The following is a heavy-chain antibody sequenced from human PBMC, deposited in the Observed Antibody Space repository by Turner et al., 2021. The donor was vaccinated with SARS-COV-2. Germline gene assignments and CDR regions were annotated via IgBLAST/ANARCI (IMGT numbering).Heavy chain of an antibody. V-gene: IGHV3-23*01. CDR3: TNDQISGDGYGVLDY. CDR1: GFTFSSSA. Sequence: EVQLLESGGGVVQPGGPLRLSCVASGFTFSSSAMNSVRQASGKGLAWVSSIYGKGRGSHYAYSVSGRFITSRAYSRNTSYLQMISIRAEDTALYYCTNDQISGDGYGVLDYWGQGIQVTVSS. D-gene: IGHD3-3*01. CDR2: IYGKGRGS. J-gene: IGHJ4*02.